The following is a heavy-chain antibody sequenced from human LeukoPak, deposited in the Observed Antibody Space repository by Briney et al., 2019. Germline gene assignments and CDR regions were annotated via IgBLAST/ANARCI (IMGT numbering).Heavy chain of an antibody. Sequence: ASVKVSCKASGYTFTSYGISWVRQAPGQGLEWMGWISAYNGNTNYAQKLQGRVTMTTDTSTSTAYMELRSLRSDDTAVYYCARELRIAAAGTPLDYFDYWGQGTLVTVSS. D-gene: IGHD6-13*01. CDR2: ISAYNGNT. CDR3: ARELRIAAAGTPLDYFDY. J-gene: IGHJ4*02. CDR1: GYTFTSYG. V-gene: IGHV1-18*01.